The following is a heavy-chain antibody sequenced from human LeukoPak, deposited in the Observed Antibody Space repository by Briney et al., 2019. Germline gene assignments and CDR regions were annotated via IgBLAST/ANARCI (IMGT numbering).Heavy chain of an antibody. D-gene: IGHD6-13*01. V-gene: IGHV3-48*02. Sequence: GGSLRLSCAASEFAFSTYNMNWVRQAPGKGLEWVSYISTGSSTTYYADSVKGRFTISRDNVENSLYLQMNSLRDEDTAVYYCARVAAGCSVNYFDYWGQGTLVTVSS. CDR3: ARVAAGCSVNYFDY. J-gene: IGHJ4*02. CDR2: ISTGSSTT. CDR1: EFAFSTYN.